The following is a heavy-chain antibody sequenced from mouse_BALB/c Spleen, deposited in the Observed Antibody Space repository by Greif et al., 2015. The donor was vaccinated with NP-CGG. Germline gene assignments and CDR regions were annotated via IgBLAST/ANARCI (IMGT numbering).Heavy chain of an antibody. CDR3: ASYYYGSRRYYFDY. J-gene: IGHJ2*01. V-gene: IGHV1-7*01. CDR2: INPSTGYT. D-gene: IGHD1-1*01. CDR1: GYTFTSYW. Sequence: VQLQQSGAELAKPGASVKMSCKASGYTFTSYWMHWVKQRPGQGLEWIGYINPSTGYTEYNQKFKDKATLTADKSSSTAYMQLSSLTSEDSAVYYCASYYYGSRRYYFDYWGQGTTLTVSS.